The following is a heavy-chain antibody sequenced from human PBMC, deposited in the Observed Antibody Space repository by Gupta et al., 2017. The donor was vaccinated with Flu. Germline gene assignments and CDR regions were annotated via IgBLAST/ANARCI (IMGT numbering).Heavy chain of an antibody. CDR1: GFTFSSYS. CDR3: ARDILSQAGVVATSFFDY. J-gene: IGHJ4*02. V-gene: IGHV3-21*01. Sequence: EVQLVESGGGLVKPGGSLRLSCAASGFTFSSYSMNWVRQAPGKGLEWVSSISSSSSYIYYADSVKGRFTISRDNAKNSLYLQMNSLRAEDTAVYYCARDILSQAGVVATSFFDYWGQGTLVTVSS. CDR2: ISSSSSYI. D-gene: IGHD5-12*01.